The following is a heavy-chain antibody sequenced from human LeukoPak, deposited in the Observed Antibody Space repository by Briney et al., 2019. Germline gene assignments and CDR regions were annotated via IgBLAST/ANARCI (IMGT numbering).Heavy chain of an antibody. V-gene: IGHV3-30*12. D-gene: IGHD6-19*01. J-gene: IGHJ6*03. Sequence: GGSPRLSCAASGFTFSSYGMHWVRQAPGKGLEWVAVISYDGSNKYYADSVKGRFTISRDNSKNSLYLQMNSLRAEDTAVYYCARDPAQWLVWNYYYYMDVWGKGTTVTISS. CDR3: ARDPAQWLVWNYYYYMDV. CDR2: ISYDGSNK. CDR1: GFTFSSYG.